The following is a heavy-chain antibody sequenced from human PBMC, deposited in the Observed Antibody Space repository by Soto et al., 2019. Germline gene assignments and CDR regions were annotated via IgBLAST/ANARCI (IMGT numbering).Heavy chain of an antibody. CDR2: RCYDGSK. J-gene: IGHJ3*01. CDR1: GFTFGSYG. D-gene: IGHD1-26*01. V-gene: IGHV3-33*01. CDR3: ARDRMWEQLPPDAFDL. Sequence: PXGFLRLYMAASGFTFGSYGMDWVRQAPGKGLEWVAVRCYDGSKFYADSVQCRFTISRDNSKNTLYLQMSSLRADDTAVYYCARDRMWEQLPPDAFDLWGQGTMVTVPS.